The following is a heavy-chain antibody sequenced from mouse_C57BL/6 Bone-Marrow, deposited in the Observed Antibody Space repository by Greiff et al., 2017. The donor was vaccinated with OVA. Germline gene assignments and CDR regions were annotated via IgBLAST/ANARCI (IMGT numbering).Heavy chain of an antibody. J-gene: IGHJ3*01. Sequence: QVQLQQPGAELVKPGASVKLSCKASGYTFTSYWMHWVKQRPGQGLEWIGMIHPNSGSTNYNEKFKSKATLTVDKSSSTAYMQLSSLTSEDSAVYYCARSRGLRRGFAYWGQGTLVTVSA. D-gene: IGHD2-4*01. CDR1: GYTFTSYW. CDR3: ARSRGLRRGFAY. V-gene: IGHV1-64*01. CDR2: IHPNSGST.